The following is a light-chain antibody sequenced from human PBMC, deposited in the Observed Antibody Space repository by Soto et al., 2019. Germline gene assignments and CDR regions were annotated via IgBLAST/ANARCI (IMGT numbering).Light chain of an antibody. CDR3: QQYNSYPWT. CDR1: QSISSW. V-gene: IGKV1-5*03. Sequence: DIQMTQSPSTLSASVGDRATITCRASQSISSWLAWYQQKPGKAPKLLIYKASSLESGVPSRFSGSRSGTEFTLTISSLQPDDFATYFCQQYNSYPWTFGQGTKV. J-gene: IGKJ1*01. CDR2: KAS.